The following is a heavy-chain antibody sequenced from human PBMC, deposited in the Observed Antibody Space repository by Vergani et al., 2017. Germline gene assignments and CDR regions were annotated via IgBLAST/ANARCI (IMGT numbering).Heavy chain of an antibody. J-gene: IGHJ6*02. D-gene: IGHD2-21*01. Sequence: EVQLVESGGGIVKPGGSLRLSCVASGFSFRNDWMNWVRRTPGKGLEWVGRIKSTFDRWTTDYAAAVKGRFTISRDDSKNTLFLQMNGLKTEDIGVYYCTTDPRYCGDGSCYWLRDHHYYGMDVWGQGTTVTVSS. CDR3: TTDPRYCGDGSCYWLRDHHYYGMDV. V-gene: IGHV3-15*07. CDR1: GFSFRNDW. CDR2: IKSTFDRWTT.